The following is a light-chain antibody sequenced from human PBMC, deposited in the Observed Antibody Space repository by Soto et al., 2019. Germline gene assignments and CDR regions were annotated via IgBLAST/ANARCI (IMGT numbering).Light chain of an antibody. CDR3: KSYAGSNTYV. J-gene: IGLJ1*01. V-gene: IGLV2-14*02. Sequence: QSVLTQPASVSGSPGQSITISCTGTSSNVGSYKLVSWYQQHPGKAPKLMIFEVNKRPSGVPDRFSGSKSGNTASLTVSGLQAADEADYFCKSYAGSNTYVFGSGTKVTVL. CDR1: SSNVGSYKL. CDR2: EVN.